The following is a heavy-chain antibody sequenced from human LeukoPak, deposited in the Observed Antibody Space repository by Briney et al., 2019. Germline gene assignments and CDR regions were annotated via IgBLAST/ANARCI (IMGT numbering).Heavy chain of an antibody. V-gene: IGHV4-59*08. CDR1: GGSISTYY. CDR2: IHYSGRT. J-gene: IGHJ5*02. Sequence: SETLSLTCTVSGGSISTYYWGWIRQPPGKGLEWIGYIHYSGRTRYSPSLNSRATISIDTSKNQFSLQLSSVTAADTALYYCARRRAEGGSDGHYNWFDPWGQGTLVTVSS. CDR3: ARRRAEGGSDGHYNWFDP. D-gene: IGHD6-25*01.